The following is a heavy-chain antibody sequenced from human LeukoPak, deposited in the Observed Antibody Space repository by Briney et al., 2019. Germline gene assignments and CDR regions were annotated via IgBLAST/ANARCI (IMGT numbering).Heavy chain of an antibody. J-gene: IGHJ5*02. CDR1: GYDFIDYY. CDR3: ARESGTGTIFWAGFDL. CDR2: INHKRNAT. V-gene: IGHV1-2*02. Sequence: ASVKVSCEASGYDFIDYYTHWVRQAPGQRLEWMGGINHKRNATRYAQQFQGRVTLTRETSITTGYMELKRLKSDDTAVYFCARESGTGTIFWAGFDLWGQGTLVTVSS. D-gene: IGHD1-7*01.